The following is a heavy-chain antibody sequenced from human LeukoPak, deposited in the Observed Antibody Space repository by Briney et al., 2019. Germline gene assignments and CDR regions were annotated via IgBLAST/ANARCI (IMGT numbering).Heavy chain of an antibody. CDR3: AGVHDSSGYYYYGMNL. V-gene: IGHV3-21*01. J-gene: IGHJ6*02. Sequence: PGGSLRLSCAASGFTFSSYSMNWVGQAPGKGLEWVSSISSSSGYISSADSVKGRFTISRDNAKNSLYLQMNSLRAEDTAVYYCAGVHDSSGYYYYGMNLWGQGTTVTVSS. CDR1: GFTFSSYS. D-gene: IGHD3-22*01. CDR2: ISSSSGYI.